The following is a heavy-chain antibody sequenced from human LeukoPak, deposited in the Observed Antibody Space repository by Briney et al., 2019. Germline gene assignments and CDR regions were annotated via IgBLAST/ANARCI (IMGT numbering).Heavy chain of an antibody. J-gene: IGHJ4*02. CDR2: IHSGGST. CDR1: GFTVSSNY. V-gene: IGHV3-66*01. D-gene: IGHD6-13*01. CDR3: ARGSSSWYYFDY. Sequence: GGSLRLSCAASGFTVSSNYMSWVRQAPGKGLEWVSVIHSGGSTYYPDSVKGRFTISRDNSKNTLYLQMNSLRVEDTAVYYCARGSSSWYYFDYWGQGTLVTVSS.